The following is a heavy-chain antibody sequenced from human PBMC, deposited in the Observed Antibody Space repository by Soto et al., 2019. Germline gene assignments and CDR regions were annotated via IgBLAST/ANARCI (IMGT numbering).Heavy chain of an antibody. CDR1: GGSISSSSYY. J-gene: IGHJ2*01. CDR2: IYYSGST. Sequence: QLQLQESGPGLVKPSETLSLTCTVSGGSISSSSYYWGWIRQTPGKGLEWIGSIYYSGSTYYKPALKTPVTISVHTSKNPFSLKLSSVTAADTPLYYCANLLVGADYSFDLWGRGTLVTLSS. D-gene: IGHD1-26*01. V-gene: IGHV4-39*02. CDR3: ANLLVGADYSFDL.